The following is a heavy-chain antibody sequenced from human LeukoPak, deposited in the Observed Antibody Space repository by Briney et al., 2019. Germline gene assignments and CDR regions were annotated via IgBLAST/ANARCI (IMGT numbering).Heavy chain of an antibody. CDR1: GGSISSTNW. CDR2: ISLSGPT. V-gene: IGHV4-4*02. Sequence: SETLSLTCGVSGGSISSTNWWSWVRQPPGQGLEWIGEISLSGPTNYNPSLKSRVTISVDTSKNQFSLKLSSVTAADTAVYYCARGARTPSGYGSRTAGRANWFDPWGQGTLVTVSS. CDR3: ARGARTPSGYGSRTAGRANWFDP. D-gene: IGHD5-12*01. J-gene: IGHJ5*02.